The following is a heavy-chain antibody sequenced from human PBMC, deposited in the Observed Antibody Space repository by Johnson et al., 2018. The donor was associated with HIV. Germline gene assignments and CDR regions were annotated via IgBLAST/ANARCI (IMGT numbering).Heavy chain of an antibody. V-gene: IGHV3-66*02. Sequence: VQLVESGGGLVKPGGSLRLSCAASGLIFSDYYMSWIRQAPGKGLEWVSSISGGSTYYADSVKGRFTISRDNSKKTLYLQMNSLRAEDTAVYYCARDLSGSSTVLSDAFDIWGQGTMVTVSS. J-gene: IGHJ3*02. D-gene: IGHD1-26*01. CDR1: GLIFSDYY. CDR2: ISGGST. CDR3: ARDLSGSSTVLSDAFDI.